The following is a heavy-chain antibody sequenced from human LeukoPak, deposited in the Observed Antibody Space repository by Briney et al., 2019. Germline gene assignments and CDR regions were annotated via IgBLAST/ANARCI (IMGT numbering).Heavy chain of an antibody. CDR2: ISSSSSYI. J-gene: IGHJ4*02. V-gene: IGHV3-21*01. D-gene: IGHD2-21*01. CDR1: GFTFSSYS. CDR3: ARDSSYSGRDDY. Sequence: GGSLRLSCAAYGFTFSSYSMNWVREARGKGLEWVSSISSSSSYIYYTHSLKGPFTISRDNAKNSLYLQMNSLRAEDTAVYYCARDSSYSGRDDYWGQGTLVTVSS.